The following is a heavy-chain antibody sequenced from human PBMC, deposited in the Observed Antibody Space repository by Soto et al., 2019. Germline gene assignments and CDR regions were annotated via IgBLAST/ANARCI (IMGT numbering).Heavy chain of an antibody. CDR2: VSGFNNDT. D-gene: IGHD3-10*02. Sequence: QVQLVQSGAELKKPGASVTVSCKAFRYTFTNFGISWVRQAPGQGLEWLAWVSGFNNDTVYAQKFQGRVTVTTDPSTSTGYMELRSLRPDDTAVYYCLKDVSERVMLGVGGYWGQGTLVTVSS. V-gene: IGHV1-18*01. CDR3: LKDVSERVMLGVGGY. J-gene: IGHJ4*02. CDR1: RYTFTNFG.